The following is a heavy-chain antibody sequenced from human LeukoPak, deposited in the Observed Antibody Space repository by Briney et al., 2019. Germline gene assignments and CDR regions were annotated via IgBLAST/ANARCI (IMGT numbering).Heavy chain of an antibody. CDR2: IIPIFATP. J-gene: IGHJ4*02. CDR3: AIRGSLAAPGKFDY. D-gene: IGHD6-13*01. V-gene: IGHV1-69*01. CDR1: GGTFSNYA. Sequence: SSVKVSCKASGGTFSNYAISWVRQSPGQGLEWMGGIIPIFATPNYAQKFQARITITADESTSTAYMELSSLRSEDTALYYCAIRGSLAAPGKFDYWGPGTLVTVSS.